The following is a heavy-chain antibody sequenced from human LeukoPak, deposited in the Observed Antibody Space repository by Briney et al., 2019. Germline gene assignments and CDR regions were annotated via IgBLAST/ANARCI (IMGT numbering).Heavy chain of an antibody. CDR3: AIQYYYDSSGYFHDY. D-gene: IGHD3-22*01. CDR2: IYTSGST. J-gene: IGHJ4*02. V-gene: IGHV4-4*07. Sequence: PSETLSLTCTVSGGSISSYYWSWIRQPAGKGLEWIGRIYTSGSTNYNPSLKRRVTMSVDTSKNQFSLKLSSVTAADTAVYYCAIQYYYDSSGYFHDYWGQGTLVTVSS. CDR1: GGSISSYY.